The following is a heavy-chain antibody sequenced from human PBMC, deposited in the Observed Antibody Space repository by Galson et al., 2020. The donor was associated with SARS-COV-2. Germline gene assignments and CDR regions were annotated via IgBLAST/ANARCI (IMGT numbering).Heavy chain of an antibody. CDR3: ARDVYGMDV. CDR1: GFTVRSNY. J-gene: IGHJ6*02. V-gene: IGHV3-53*04. Sequence: GESLKISCAASGFTVRSNYMSWVRQAPGKGLEWVSVIYSGGSTYYADSVKGRFTISRHNSKNTLYLQMNSLRAEDTAVYYCARDVYGMDVWGQGTTVTVSS. CDR2: IYSGGST.